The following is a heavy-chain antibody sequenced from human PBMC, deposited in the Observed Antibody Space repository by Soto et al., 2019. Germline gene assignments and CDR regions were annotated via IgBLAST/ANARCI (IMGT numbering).Heavy chain of an antibody. CDR3: AGTTSHHWLYMDV. CDR2: TYYRSRWYN. Sequence: PSQTLSLTCVISGDSVSSNSAAWNWIRLSPSRGLEWLARTYYRSRWYNDYAVSVRSRITVNPDTSKNQFSLQLPSVTPEDTAVYYRAGTTSHHWLYMDVWGKGATVTVSS. D-gene: IGHD1-7*01. J-gene: IGHJ6*03. CDR1: GDSVSSNSAA. V-gene: IGHV6-1*01.